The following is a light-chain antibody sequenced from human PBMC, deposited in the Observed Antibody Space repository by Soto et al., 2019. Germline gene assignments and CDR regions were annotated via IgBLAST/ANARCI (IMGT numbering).Light chain of an antibody. CDR3: QQYISFPKT. CDR2: DAS. V-gene: IGKV1-5*01. Sequence: DIQMTQSPPTLPAFVGDTVTITCRASQSVSSWLAWYQQKPGTAPNLLIYDASSLASGVPSRFSGSGSGTKFTHTIRSLQPDDFATYYCQQYISFPKTFGQGTKVEMK. CDR1: QSVSSW. J-gene: IGKJ1*01.